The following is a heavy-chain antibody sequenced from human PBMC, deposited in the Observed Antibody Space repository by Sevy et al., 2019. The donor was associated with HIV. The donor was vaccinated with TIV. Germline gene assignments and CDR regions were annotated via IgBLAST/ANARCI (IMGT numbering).Heavy chain of an antibody. CDR3: AREGGGGADYFDY. D-gene: IGHD2-15*01. CDR2: INHIGST. J-gene: IGHJ4*02. V-gene: IGHV4-34*01. CDR1: GGSFTNYY. Sequence: SETLSLTCAVYGGSFTNYYWSWIRQPPGKGLEWIGEINHIGSTNYNPSLKSRVTISVDTSKNQFSLKLSSVTAADTAVDYCAREGGGGADYFDYWGQGTLVTVSS.